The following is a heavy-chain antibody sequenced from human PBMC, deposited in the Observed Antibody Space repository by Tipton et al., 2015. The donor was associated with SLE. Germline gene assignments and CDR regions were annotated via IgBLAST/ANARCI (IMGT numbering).Heavy chain of an antibody. Sequence: GSLRLSCAASGFTFSSYSMNWVRQAPGKGLEWVSYISSSSSYTNYADSVKGRFTISRDNAKNSLYLQMNSLRAEDTAVYYCARDGDAFDIWGQGTMVTVSS. CDR2: ISSSSSYT. J-gene: IGHJ3*02. CDR3: ARDGDAFDI. V-gene: IGHV3-21*05. CDR1: GFTFSSYS.